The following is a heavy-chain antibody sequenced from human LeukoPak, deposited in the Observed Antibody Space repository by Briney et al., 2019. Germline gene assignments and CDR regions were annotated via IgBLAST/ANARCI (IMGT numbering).Heavy chain of an antibody. CDR2: IYSGGST. CDR3: AREAYCGGDCYISYFDY. J-gene: IGHJ4*02. CDR1: GFTVSSNY. V-gene: IGHV3-66*01. D-gene: IGHD2-21*02. Sequence: GGSLRLSCAASGFTVSSNYVSWFRQAPGKGLEWVSVIYSGGSTYYADSVKGRFTISRDNSKNTLYLQMNSLRAEDTAVYYCAREAYCGGDCYISYFDYWGQGTLVTVSS.